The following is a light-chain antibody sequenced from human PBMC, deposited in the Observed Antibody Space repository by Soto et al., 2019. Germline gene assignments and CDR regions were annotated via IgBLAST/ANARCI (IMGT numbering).Light chain of an antibody. CDR1: SSDVGSYNY. V-gene: IGLV2-14*01. CDR2: DVT. CDR3: SSYSSTSTHI. J-gene: IGLJ2*01. Sequence: QSVLTQPASVSGSPGQSITISCTGTSSDVGSYNYVSWYQQHPGKVPKLIIYDVTNRPSGVSNRFSASKSGNTASLTISGLQAEDEADYYCSSYSSTSTHIFGGGTKVTVL.